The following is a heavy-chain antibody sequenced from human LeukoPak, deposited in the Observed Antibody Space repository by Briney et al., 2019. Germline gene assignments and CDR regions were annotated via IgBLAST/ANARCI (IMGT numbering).Heavy chain of an antibody. CDR1: VYNFPSYG. CDR3: ARDRGGKGSAIFY. D-gene: IGHD2-2*01. Sequence: ASVKVSLKASVYNFPSYGINWVRQAPGQGLEWMGWIRPHTGETNSAQRFQDRVTITTDTSTTTAYMELRSVSFDGTAVYYCARDRGGKGSAIFYWGEGSLVTVSS. CDR2: IRPHTGET. V-gene: IGHV1-18*01. J-gene: IGHJ4*02.